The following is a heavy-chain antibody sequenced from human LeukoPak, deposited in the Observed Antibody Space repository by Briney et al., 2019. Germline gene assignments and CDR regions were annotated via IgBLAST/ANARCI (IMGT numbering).Heavy chain of an antibody. CDR2: ISGSGGST. J-gene: IGHJ4*02. CDR3: AMSHSSGWEKDY. D-gene: IGHD6-19*01. Sequence: GGSLRLSCAASGFTFSSYAMSWVRQAPGKGLEWVSAISGSGGSTYYADSVKGRFTISRDNSKNTLYLQMNSLRAEDTAVYYCAMSHSSGWEKDYWGQGTLVTVSS. V-gene: IGHV3-23*01. CDR1: GFTFSSYA.